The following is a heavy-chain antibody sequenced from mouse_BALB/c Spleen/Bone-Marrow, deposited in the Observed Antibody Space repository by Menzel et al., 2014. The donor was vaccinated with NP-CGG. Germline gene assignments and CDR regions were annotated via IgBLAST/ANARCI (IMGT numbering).Heavy chain of an antibody. D-gene: IGHD2-14*01. CDR1: GFAFSSYD. V-gene: IGHV5-12-1*01. CDR3: ARKVRYFDY. CDR2: ISSGGGST. Sequence: EVNLVESGGGLVKPGGSLKLSCAASGFAFSSYDMSWVRKTPEKRLEWVAYISSGGGSTYYPDTVKCLFTISRDNAKNTLYLQMSSLKSEDTAMYYCARKVRYFDYWGQGTTITVSS. J-gene: IGHJ2*01.